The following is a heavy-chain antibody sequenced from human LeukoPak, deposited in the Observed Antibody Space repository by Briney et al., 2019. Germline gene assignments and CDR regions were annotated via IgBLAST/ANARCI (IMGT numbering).Heavy chain of an antibody. CDR2: IDPSDSYT. J-gene: IGHJ6*04. CDR3: ARLVVVPAAGDCYYYGMDV. Sequence: GESLKISCKGSGYSFTSYWISWVRQMPGKGLEWMGRIDPSDSYTNYSPSFQGHVTISADKSISTAYLQWSSLKASDTAMYYCARLVVVPAAGDCYYYGMDVWGKGTTVTVSS. CDR1: GYSFTSYW. V-gene: IGHV5-10-1*01. D-gene: IGHD2-2*01.